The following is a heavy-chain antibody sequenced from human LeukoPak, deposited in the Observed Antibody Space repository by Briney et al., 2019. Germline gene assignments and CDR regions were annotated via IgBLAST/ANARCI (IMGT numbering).Heavy chain of an antibody. CDR3: ARGGYYYDSSGYYTYYFDY. Sequence: GGSLRLSCAASGFTFSSYGMHWVRQAPGKGLEWVAVIWYDGSNKYYADSVKGRFTISRDNSKNTLYLQMNSLRAEDTAVYYCARGGYYYDSSGYYTYYFDYWGQGTLVTVSS. D-gene: IGHD3-22*01. CDR2: IWYDGSNK. J-gene: IGHJ4*02. V-gene: IGHV3-33*01. CDR1: GFTFSSYG.